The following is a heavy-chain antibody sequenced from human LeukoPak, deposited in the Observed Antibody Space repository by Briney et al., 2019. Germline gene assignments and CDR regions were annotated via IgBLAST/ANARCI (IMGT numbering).Heavy chain of an antibody. J-gene: IGHJ4*02. CDR2: IYSGGGT. CDR3: ARLGGSYQRGAPFDY. Sequence: PGGSLRLSCAASGFTVSSNYMSWVRQAPGKGLEWVSIIYSGGGTYYADSVKGRFTISRDNSKNTLYLQMNSLRAEDTAVYSCARLGGSYQRGAPFDYWGQGTLVTVSS. CDR1: GFTVSSNY. V-gene: IGHV3-53*01. D-gene: IGHD1-26*01.